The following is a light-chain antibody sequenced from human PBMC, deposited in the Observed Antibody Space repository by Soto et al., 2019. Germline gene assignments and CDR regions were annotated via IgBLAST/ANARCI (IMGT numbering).Light chain of an antibody. CDR3: QQSYTIPWM. V-gene: IGKV1-39*01. J-gene: IGKJ1*01. CDR2: AAS. Sequence: DIHMTQSPSSLSAFVGDRVTITCRAGQTISNYVNWYQQKPGKAPKVLSDAASTLQSGVPSRFSGSGSGADFTLTISSLQPEDFATYYCQQSYTIPWMFGQGTKVDIK. CDR1: QTISNY.